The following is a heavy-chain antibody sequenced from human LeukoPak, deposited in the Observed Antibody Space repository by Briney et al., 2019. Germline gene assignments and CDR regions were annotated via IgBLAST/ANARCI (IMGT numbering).Heavy chain of an antibody. CDR1: GFTFSSYW. Sequence: GGSLRLPCVVSGFTFSSYWMSWVRQAPGQGLEWVAVIWYDGSNKYYADSVKGRFTISRDNSKNTLYLQMNSLRAEDTAVYYCARDRRYCSSTSCLSPTFMDVWGQGTTVTVSS. CDR2: IWYDGSNK. V-gene: IGHV3-33*08. CDR3: ARDRRYCSSTSCLSPTFMDV. J-gene: IGHJ6*02. D-gene: IGHD2-2*01.